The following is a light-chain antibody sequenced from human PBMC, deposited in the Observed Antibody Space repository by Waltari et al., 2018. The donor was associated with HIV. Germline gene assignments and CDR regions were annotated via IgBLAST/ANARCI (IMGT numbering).Light chain of an antibody. J-gene: IGKJ4*01. V-gene: IGKV1-33*01. CDR1: QDIRHY. CDR2: DAS. Sequence: DIQMTQSPSSLSASVGDKVTITCQASQDIRHYLNWYQKKPGKAPNLLIYDASKLHTGVPSRFSGSGSGTHLTSTITSLQPEDIGTYYCQQFADLPLTFGGGTQVEI. CDR3: QQFADLPLT.